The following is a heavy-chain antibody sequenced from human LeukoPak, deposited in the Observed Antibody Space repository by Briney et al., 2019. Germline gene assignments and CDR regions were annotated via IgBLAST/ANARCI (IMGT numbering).Heavy chain of an antibody. CDR2: IYYSGST. Sequence: PSETLSLTCTVSGDSISSYYWSWIRQPPGKGLEWIGYIYYSGSTNYNPSLKSRVTISLDTSKNQFSLKLTSVTAADTAVYFCARHGASGSYLYYFDYWGQGTLVTVSS. J-gene: IGHJ4*02. CDR1: GDSISSYY. CDR3: ARHGASGSYLYYFDY. V-gene: IGHV4-59*08. D-gene: IGHD1-26*01.